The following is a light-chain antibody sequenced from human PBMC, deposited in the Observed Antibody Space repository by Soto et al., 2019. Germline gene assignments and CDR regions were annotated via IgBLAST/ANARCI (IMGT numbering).Light chain of an antibody. CDR3: QQYNQWPPWT. CDR2: GAS. Sequence: EMVMTQSPAALSVSPGERATLFCRASQSVSSNLAWYQQKPGQAPRLLIYGASIRVTGIPVRFSGSGSGTEFTLTISSLQSEDFAIYYCQQYNQWPPWTFGQGTKVEIK. V-gene: IGKV3-15*01. CDR1: QSVSSN. J-gene: IGKJ1*01.